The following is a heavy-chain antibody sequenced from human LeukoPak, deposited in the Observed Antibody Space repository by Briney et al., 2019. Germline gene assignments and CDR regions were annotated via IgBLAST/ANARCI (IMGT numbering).Heavy chain of an antibody. V-gene: IGHV1-24*01. D-gene: IGHD3-22*01. CDR3: ARGGDSLTYYYDSSGYYYDY. CDR2: FYPEDGET. Sequence: VASVTVSCKVSGYTLTELSMHWVRQAPGKGLEWMGGFYPEDGETIYAQKFQGRVTMTEDTSTDTAYMELRSLRSDDTAVYYCARGGDSLTYYYDSSGYYYDYWGQGTLVTVSS. CDR1: GYTLTELS. J-gene: IGHJ4*02.